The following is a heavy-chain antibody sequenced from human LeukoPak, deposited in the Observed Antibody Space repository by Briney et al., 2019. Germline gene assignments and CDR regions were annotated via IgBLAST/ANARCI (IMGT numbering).Heavy chain of an antibody. D-gene: IGHD1-26*01. Sequence: SETLSLTCAVYGGSFSGYYWSWIRQPPGKGLEWIGEINHSGSTNYNPSLKSRVTISVDTSKNQFSLKLSSVTAADTAVYYCARHWELLLLYFDYWGQGTLVTVSS. V-gene: IGHV4-34*01. J-gene: IGHJ4*02. CDR2: INHSGST. CDR3: ARHWELLLLYFDY. CDR1: GGSFSGYY.